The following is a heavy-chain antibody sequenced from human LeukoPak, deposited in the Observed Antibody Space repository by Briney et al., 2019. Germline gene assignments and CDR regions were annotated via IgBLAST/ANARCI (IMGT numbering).Heavy chain of an antibody. J-gene: IGHJ6*02. CDR3: ARDILGYCSGGSCYSDYGMDV. Sequence: GASVKVSCKASGYTFTSYGISWVRQAPGQGLEWTGWISAYNGNTNYAQKLQGRVTMTTDTSTSTAYMELRSLRSDDTAVYYCARDILGYCSGGSCYSDYGMDVWGQGTTVTVSS. V-gene: IGHV1-18*01. CDR1: GYTFTSYG. CDR2: ISAYNGNT. D-gene: IGHD2-15*01.